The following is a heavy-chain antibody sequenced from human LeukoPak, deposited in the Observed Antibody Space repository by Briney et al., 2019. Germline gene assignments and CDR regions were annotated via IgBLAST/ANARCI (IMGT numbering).Heavy chain of an antibody. CDR2: INPNRGGT. Sequence: ASVKVSCKASGYIFTGYYMHWVRQAPGQGLEWMGWINPNRGGTNYAQKFQGRVTMTRDTSINTAYMELNGLTSDDTALYYCARDVDHDDSTGKGWVDFWGQGKMGTVSS. V-gene: IGHV1-2*02. CDR1: GYIFTGYY. D-gene: IGHD4-11*01. CDR3: ARDVDHDDSTGKGWVDF. J-gene: IGHJ3*01.